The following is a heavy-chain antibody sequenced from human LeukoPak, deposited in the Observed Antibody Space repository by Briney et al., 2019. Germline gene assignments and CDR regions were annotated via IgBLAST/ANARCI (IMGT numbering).Heavy chain of an antibody. Sequence: GGSLRLSCAASGFTFSSYSMSWVRQAPGKGLEWVGFIRSKAYGGTTKNAASVKGRFTISRDDSRSIAYLQMNSLKTEDTAVYYCTRRYNYDSSGYYYVRDAFDIWGQGTMVTVSS. CDR3: TRRYNYDSSGYYYVRDAFDI. CDR2: IRSKAYGGTT. V-gene: IGHV3-49*04. J-gene: IGHJ3*02. D-gene: IGHD3-22*01. CDR1: GFTFSSYS.